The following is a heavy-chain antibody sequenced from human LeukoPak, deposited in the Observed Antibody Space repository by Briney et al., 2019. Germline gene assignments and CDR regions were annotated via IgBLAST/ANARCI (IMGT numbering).Heavy chain of an antibody. D-gene: IGHD3-3*01. CDR3: ARGATIFGYMDV. V-gene: IGHV4-39*07. Sequence: SETLSLTCAVSGGSISSTPYYWGWIRQPPGKGLEWIATIYYSGSTYYNPSLKSRITISVDTSKNQFSLKLSSVTAADTAVYYCARGATIFGYMDVWGKGTTVTVSS. J-gene: IGHJ6*03. CDR2: IYYSGST. CDR1: GGSISSTPYY.